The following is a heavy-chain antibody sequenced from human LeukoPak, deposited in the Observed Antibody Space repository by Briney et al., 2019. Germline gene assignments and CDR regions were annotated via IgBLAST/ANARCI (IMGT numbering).Heavy chain of an antibody. Sequence: GGSLRLSCAASGFTVSSNYMTWVRQAPGKGLEWVSVISTGGTTYYADSVKGRFTISRDISRNTLYLQMNSLRVDDTAVYYCAREFPLFNWGQGTLVTVSS. CDR3: AREFPLFN. CDR1: GFTVSSNY. V-gene: IGHV3-53*01. D-gene: IGHD2-21*01. J-gene: IGHJ4*02. CDR2: ISTGGTT.